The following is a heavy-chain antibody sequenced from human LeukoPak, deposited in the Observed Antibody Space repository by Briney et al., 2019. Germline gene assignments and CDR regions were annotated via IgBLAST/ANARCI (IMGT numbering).Heavy chain of an antibody. CDR3: ARVGGTSYYYYGMDV. V-gene: IGHV4-4*02. CDR1: GGSISSSNW. Sequence: SGTLSLTCAVSGGSISSSNWWSWVRQPPGKGLEWIGEIYHSGSTNYNPSLKSRVTISVDTSKNQFSLKLSSVTAADMAVYYCARVGGTSYYYYGMDVWGQGTTVTVSS. D-gene: IGHD3-10*01. CDR2: IYHSGST. J-gene: IGHJ6*02.